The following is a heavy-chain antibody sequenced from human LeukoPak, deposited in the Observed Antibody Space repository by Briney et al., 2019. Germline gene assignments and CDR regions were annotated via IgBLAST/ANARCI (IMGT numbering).Heavy chain of an antibody. CDR2: ISYDGSNK. Sequence: GGSLRLSCAASGFTFSSYGMHWVRQAPGKGLEWVAVISYDGSNKYYADSVKGRFTISRDNSKNTLYLQMNSLRAEDTAVYYCAKGGYSYGWAHFFDYWGQGTLVTVSS. J-gene: IGHJ4*02. CDR3: AKGGYSYGWAHFFDY. D-gene: IGHD5-18*01. V-gene: IGHV3-30*18. CDR1: GFTFSSYG.